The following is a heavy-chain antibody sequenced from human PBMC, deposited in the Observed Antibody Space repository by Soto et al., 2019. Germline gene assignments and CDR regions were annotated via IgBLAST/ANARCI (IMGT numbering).Heavy chain of an antibody. D-gene: IGHD6-6*01. J-gene: IGHJ4*02. Sequence: QVHLVQSGAEVKKPGASVKVSCKGSGYAFTTYGITWVRQAPGQGLEWMGWISAHNGNTNYAQKLQGRVTVTRDTSTSTAYMELRSLRSDDTAVYYWARVRDGDYWGQGALVTVSS. CDR3: ARVRDGDY. CDR1: GYAFTTYG. V-gene: IGHV1-18*01. CDR2: ISAHNGNT.